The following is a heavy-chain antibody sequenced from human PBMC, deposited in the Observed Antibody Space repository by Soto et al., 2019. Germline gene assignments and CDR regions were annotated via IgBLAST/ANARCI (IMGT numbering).Heavy chain of an antibody. Sequence: QVQLVQSGAEVKKPGSSVKVSCKASGGTFSSYTISWVRQAPGQGLEWMGRIIPILGIANYAQKFQGRVTITADKXTXIADMELSSLRSEDTAVYYCARADDYGDYGRDAFDIWGQGTMVTVSS. J-gene: IGHJ3*02. CDR1: GGTFSSYT. D-gene: IGHD4-17*01. CDR2: IIPILGIA. CDR3: ARADDYGDYGRDAFDI. V-gene: IGHV1-69*02.